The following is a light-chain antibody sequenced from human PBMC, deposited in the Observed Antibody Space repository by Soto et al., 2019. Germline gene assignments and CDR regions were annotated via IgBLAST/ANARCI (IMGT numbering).Light chain of an antibody. J-gene: IGLJ3*02. Sequence: VLTQPPSASGTPGQRVTISCSGRSSDIGSNTVNWYQQLPGTAPKLLIYRDNHRPSGIPDRFSGSKSGTSASLDISGLQSGDEADYYCTAWDGSLNVRLFGGGTKLTVL. CDR2: RDN. CDR3: TAWDGSLNVRL. V-gene: IGLV1-44*01. CDR1: SSDIGSNT.